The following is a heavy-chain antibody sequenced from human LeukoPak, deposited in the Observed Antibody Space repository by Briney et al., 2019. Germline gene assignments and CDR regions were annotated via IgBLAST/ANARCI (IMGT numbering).Heavy chain of an antibody. CDR1: GFIFGSYG. J-gene: IGHJ4*02. CDR2: ISSSSSTI. D-gene: IGHD3-10*01. V-gene: IGHV3-48*04. Sequence: GGSLRLSCAASGFIFGSYGMHWVRQAPGKGLEWASYISSSSSTIYYADSVKGRFTISRDNAKNSLYLQMNSLRAEDTAVYYCARAFRVTMVRGAMGGVDYWGQGTLVTVSS. CDR3: ARAFRVTMVRGAMGGVDY.